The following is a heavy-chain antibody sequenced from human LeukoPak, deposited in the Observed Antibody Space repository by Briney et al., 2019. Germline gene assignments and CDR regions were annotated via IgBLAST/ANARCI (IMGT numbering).Heavy chain of an antibody. Sequence: PGGSLRLSCVGSGFSFSTYGMTWVRQAPGKGLEWVSSVSTSGETTYYADSVKGRFTISRDNSKITLYLQMNSLRAQDPALYYCAEGGGLWFRGLFSRYVDFWGQGTLVSVSS. CDR1: GFSFSTYG. J-gene: IGHJ4*02. V-gene: IGHV3-23*01. CDR2: VSTSGETT. D-gene: IGHD3-10*01. CDR3: AEGGGLWFRGLFSRYVDF.